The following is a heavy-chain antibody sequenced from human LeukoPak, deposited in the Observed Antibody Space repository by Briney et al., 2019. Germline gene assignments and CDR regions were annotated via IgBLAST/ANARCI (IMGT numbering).Heavy chain of an antibody. D-gene: IGHD5-18*01. Sequence: ASVKVSCKASGYTFTSYDINWVRQAPGQGLEWMGWISAYNGNTNYAQKLQGRVTMTTDTSTSTAYMELRSLRSDDTAVYYCARDLGYSYGYYFDYWGQGTLVTVSS. CDR2: ISAYNGNT. CDR3: ARDLGYSYGYYFDY. V-gene: IGHV1-18*01. J-gene: IGHJ4*02. CDR1: GYTFTSYD.